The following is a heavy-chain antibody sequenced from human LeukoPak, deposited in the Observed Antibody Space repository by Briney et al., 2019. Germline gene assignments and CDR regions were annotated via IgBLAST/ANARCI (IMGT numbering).Heavy chain of an antibody. Sequence: GGSLKLSCAASGFTFSGSAMHWVRQASGKGLEWVGRIRSKANSYATAYAASVKGRFTISRDDSKNTAYLQMNSLKTEDTAVYYCTRLGGCSGGSCYSLPDPWGQGTLVTVSS. V-gene: IGHV3-73*01. J-gene: IGHJ5*02. D-gene: IGHD2-15*01. CDR1: GFTFSGSA. CDR2: IRSKANSYAT. CDR3: TRLGGCSGGSCYSLPDP.